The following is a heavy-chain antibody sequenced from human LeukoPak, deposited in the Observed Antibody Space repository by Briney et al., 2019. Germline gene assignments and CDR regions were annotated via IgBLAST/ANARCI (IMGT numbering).Heavy chain of an antibody. CDR2: IYYSGST. J-gene: IGHJ4*02. V-gene: IGHV4-39*01. D-gene: IGHD4-23*01. CDR1: GGSISSSSYY. Sequence: SETLSLTCTVSGGSISSSSYYWGWIRQPPGKGLEWIGSIYYSGSTYYNPSLKSRVTISVDTSKNQFSLKLSSVTAADTAVYYCAVRSELHDYGGNSEEYYFDYWGQGTLVTVSS. CDR3: AVRSELHDYGGNSEEYYFDY.